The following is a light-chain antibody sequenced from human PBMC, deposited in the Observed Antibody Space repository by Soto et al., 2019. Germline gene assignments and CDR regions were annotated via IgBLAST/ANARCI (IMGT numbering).Light chain of an antibody. CDR3: SSYTGSNNYV. Sequence: QSALTQPTSVSGSPGQSITFSCTGTSSDVAGYKYVSWYQQQPGKAPKLMIYEVSKRPSGVPDRFSGSKSGNTASLTVSGLQAEDEADYYCSSYTGSNNYVFGTGTKLTVL. CDR2: EVS. V-gene: IGLV2-8*01. CDR1: SSDVAGYKY. J-gene: IGLJ1*01.